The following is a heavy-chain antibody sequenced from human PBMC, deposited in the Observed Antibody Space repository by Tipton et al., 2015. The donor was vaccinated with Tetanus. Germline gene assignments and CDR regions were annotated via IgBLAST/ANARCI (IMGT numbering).Heavy chain of an antibody. CDR3: ARHGDGSSGYYYYFDY. Sequence: SLRLSCAASEFVFRSFAMSWVRQAPGKGLEWVSSISGSGATTDYAASVKGRFTISSDSSKNTLYLQMNSLRVEDTAVYYCARHGDGSSGYYYYFDYWGQGTRVTVSS. V-gene: IGHV3-23*01. CDR1: EFVFRSFA. J-gene: IGHJ4*02. CDR2: ISGSGATT. D-gene: IGHD3-22*01.